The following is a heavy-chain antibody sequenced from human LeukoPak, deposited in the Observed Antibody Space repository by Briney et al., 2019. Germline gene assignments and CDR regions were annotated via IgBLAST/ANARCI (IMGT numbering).Heavy chain of an antibody. Sequence: GGSLRLSCAASGFTVSSYSMNWVRQAPGKGLEWVSSISSSSSYIYYADSVKGRFTISRDNAKNSLYLQMNSLRAEDTALYYCAREKDSSSLGNSFDYWGQGTLVTVSS. D-gene: IGHD6-6*01. CDR2: ISSSSSYI. J-gene: IGHJ4*02. CDR3: AREKDSSSLGNSFDY. V-gene: IGHV3-21*04. CDR1: GFTVSSYS.